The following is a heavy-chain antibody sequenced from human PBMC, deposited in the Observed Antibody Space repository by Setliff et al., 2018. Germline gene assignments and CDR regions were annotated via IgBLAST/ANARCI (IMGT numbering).Heavy chain of an antibody. D-gene: IGHD3-10*01. CDR3: ARRATYYYGSGNLPLDS. CDR1: GDSLSGYY. J-gene: IGHJ5*01. CDR2: IMPGRDT. V-gene: IGHV4-34*12. Sequence: PSETLSLTCAVYGDSLSGYYWSWIRQSPKKGLEWIGEIMPGRDTLYSPSLESRLTITIDTSKSQFSLKLSSVTAADTAVYYCARRATYYYGSGNLPLDSWGQGTLVTV.